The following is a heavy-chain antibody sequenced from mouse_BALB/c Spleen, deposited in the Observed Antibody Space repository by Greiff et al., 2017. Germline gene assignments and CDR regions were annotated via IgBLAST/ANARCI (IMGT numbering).Heavy chain of an antibody. D-gene: IGHD1-2*01. CDR1: GFTFSDYY. CDR3: ARAYTTAKDAMDY. V-gene: IGHV5-4*02. CDR2: ISDGGSYT. Sequence: EVQGVESGGGLVKPGGSLKLSCAASGFTFSDYYMYWVRQTPEKRLEWVATISDGGSYTYYPDSVKGRFTISRDNAKNNLYLQMSSLKSEDTAMYYCARAYTTAKDAMDYWGQGTSVTVSS. J-gene: IGHJ4*01.